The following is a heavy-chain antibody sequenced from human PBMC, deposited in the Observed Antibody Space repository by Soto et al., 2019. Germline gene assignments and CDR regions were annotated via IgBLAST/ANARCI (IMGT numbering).Heavy chain of an antibody. CDR2: VSHSDGA. D-gene: IGHD6-6*01. Sequence: LSLTCAVSGYSISSGFFWGWTRQPPGKGLEWIASVSHSDGARYNPSLKSRVNISLDTSKNEVSLRLSSVTAAGTAVYYCARDIRTSSEGYWGQGTLVTVSS. J-gene: IGHJ4*02. V-gene: IGHV4-38-2*02. CDR3: ARDIRTSSEGY. CDR1: GYSISSGFF.